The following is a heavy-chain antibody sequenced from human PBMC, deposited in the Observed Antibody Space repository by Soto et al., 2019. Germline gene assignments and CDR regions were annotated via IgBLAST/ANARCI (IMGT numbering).Heavy chain of an antibody. J-gene: IGHJ4*02. CDR1: GFTFSNYW. D-gene: IGHD4-17*01. V-gene: IGHV3-7*01. CDR3: AREEWGYGDYIGA. CDR2: IKQDGSEK. Sequence: GGFLRLSCAASGFTFSNYWMTWVRQASGKGLEWVANIKQDGSEKDYVDSVKGRFTISRDNAKSSLYLQMNSLRAEDTAVYYCAREEWGYGDYIGAWGQGTLVTVSS.